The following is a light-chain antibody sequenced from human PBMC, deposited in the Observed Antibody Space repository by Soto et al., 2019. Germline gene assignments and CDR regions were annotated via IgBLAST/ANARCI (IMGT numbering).Light chain of an antibody. J-gene: IGLJ1*01. CDR3: SSYTRSSTSYV. V-gene: IGLV2-14*01. Sequence: QSVLTQPAPVSGSLSQSITFFSTGTSRHHGGYNYVSWYQQHPRKAPNLMIYEVSNRPSRVSNRFSGSKSCNTASLTISGLQAEDDADYYCSSYTRSSTSYVFGTGTKV. CDR2: EVS. CDR1: SRHHGGYNY.